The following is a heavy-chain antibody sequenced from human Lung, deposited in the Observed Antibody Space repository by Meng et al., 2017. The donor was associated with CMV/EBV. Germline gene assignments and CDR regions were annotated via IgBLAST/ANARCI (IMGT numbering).Heavy chain of an antibody. J-gene: IGHJ4*02. V-gene: IGHV1-18*01. CDR3: ARGIVIAVAGTGVDY. CDR1: GYTFTSYG. Sequence: ASVXVSCKASGYTFTSYGISWVRQAPGQGLEWMGWISAYNGNTNYAQKLQGRVTMTTDTSTSTAYMELRSLRSDDTAVYYCARGIVIAVAGTGVDYLGQGXLVTVSS. CDR2: ISAYNGNT. D-gene: IGHD6-19*01.